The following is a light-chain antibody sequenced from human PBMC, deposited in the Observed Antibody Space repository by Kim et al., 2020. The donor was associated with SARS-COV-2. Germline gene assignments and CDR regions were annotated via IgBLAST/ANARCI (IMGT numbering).Light chain of an antibody. Sequence: SYELTQPPSVSVAPGKTARITCGGNNIGSKSVHWYQQKPGQAPILVIYYDSDRTSGIPERFSGSNSENSATLTISRVEAGDEADYYCQVWDTSSDHHVFGTGTKVTVL. CDR1: NIGSKS. J-gene: IGLJ1*01. CDR3: QVWDTSSDHHV. CDR2: YDS. V-gene: IGLV3-21*04.